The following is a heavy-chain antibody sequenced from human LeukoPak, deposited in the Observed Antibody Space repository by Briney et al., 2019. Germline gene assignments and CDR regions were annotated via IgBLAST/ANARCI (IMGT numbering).Heavy chain of an antibody. CDR2: INPSGGST. D-gene: IGHD6-6*01. V-gene: IGHV1-46*01. CDR1: GYTFTSYY. CDR3: ARDLGAARPAYAFDI. J-gene: IGHJ3*02. Sequence: ASVKVSCKASGYTFTSYYMHWVRQAPGRGLEWMGIINPSGGSTSYAQKFQGRVTMTRDTSTSTVYMELSSLRSEDTAVYYCARDLGAARPAYAFDIWGQGTMVTVSS.